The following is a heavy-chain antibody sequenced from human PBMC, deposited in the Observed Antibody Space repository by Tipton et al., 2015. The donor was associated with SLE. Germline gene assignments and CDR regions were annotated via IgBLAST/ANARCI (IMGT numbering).Heavy chain of an antibody. D-gene: IGHD6-19*01. CDR2: IYTRGNT. CDR3: ATELFRGYTSGWGPDY. Sequence: TLSLTCTVSGDSISSGRHYWSWIRQAAGKGLEWIGRIYTRGNTNYNPSLKSRVTISVDTSKNQFSLRLNSVTATDTAVYYCATELFRGYTSGWGPDYWGQGTLVTVSS. J-gene: IGHJ4*02. CDR1: GDSISSGRHY. V-gene: IGHV4-61*02.